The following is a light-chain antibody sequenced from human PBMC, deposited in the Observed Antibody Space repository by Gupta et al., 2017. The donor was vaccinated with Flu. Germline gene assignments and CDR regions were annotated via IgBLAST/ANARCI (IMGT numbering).Light chain of an antibody. CDR3: QSYDTGLSGAV. V-gene: IGLV1-40*01. CDR1: SSNIGSDYD. CDR2: GNN. J-gene: IGLJ2*01. Sequence: QSVLTQPPSVSGAPGQRVTISCTGSSSNIGSDYDVHWYQHIPGTVPRLLIYGNNKRPAVVPGRFSASKSGSSAFLAIAGLHAEDEARYYCQSYDTGLSGAVFGGGTEVTVL.